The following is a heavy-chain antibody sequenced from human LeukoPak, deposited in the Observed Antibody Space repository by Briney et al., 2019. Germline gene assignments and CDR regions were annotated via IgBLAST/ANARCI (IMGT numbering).Heavy chain of an antibody. V-gene: IGHV3-48*01. CDR3: ARADKGGYYDSSGYDY. J-gene: IGHJ4*02. Sequence: GGSLRLSCAASGFTFSSYSMNWVRQAPGKRLEWVSYISSSSSRIYYADSVRGRFTISRDNAKTSLYLQMNSLRAEDTAVYYCARADKGGYYDSSGYDYWGQGTLVTVSS. CDR1: GFTFSSYS. CDR2: ISSSSSRI. D-gene: IGHD3-22*01.